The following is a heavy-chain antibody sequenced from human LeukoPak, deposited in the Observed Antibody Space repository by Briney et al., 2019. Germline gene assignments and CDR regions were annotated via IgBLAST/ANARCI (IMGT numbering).Heavy chain of an antibody. CDR3: ASGVMITFGGVIVNPLDY. CDR1: GGSISSYY. Sequence: SETLSLTCTVSGGSISSYYWSWIRQPAGKGLEWIGRIYTSGSTNYNPSLKSRVTMSVDTSKNQFSLKLSSVTAADTAVYYCASGVMITFGGVIVNPLDYWGQGTLVTVSS. J-gene: IGHJ4*02. V-gene: IGHV4-4*07. D-gene: IGHD3-16*02. CDR2: IYTSGST.